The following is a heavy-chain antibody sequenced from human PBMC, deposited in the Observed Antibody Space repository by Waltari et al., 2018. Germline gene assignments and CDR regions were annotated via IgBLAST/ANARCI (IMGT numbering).Heavy chain of an antibody. D-gene: IGHD6-13*01. V-gene: IGHV3-30-3*01. CDR2: ISDDGSNK. J-gene: IGHJ4*02. Sequence: QVQLVESGGGVVQPGRSLRLSCAASGFTFSSYAMHWVRQAPGKGMGWVAVISDDGSNKYYADSGKGRFTISRDNSKNTLYLQMNSLRAEDTAVYYCARERSDGSSWYYLDYWGQGTLVTVSS. CDR3: ARERSDGSSWYYLDY. CDR1: GFTFSSYA.